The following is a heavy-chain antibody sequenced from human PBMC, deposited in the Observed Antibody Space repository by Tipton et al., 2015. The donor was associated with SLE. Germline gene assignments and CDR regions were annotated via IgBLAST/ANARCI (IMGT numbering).Heavy chain of an antibody. CDR1: GGSISSYY. V-gene: IGHV4-59*01. D-gene: IGHD4-17*01. CDR3: ARVRTTVTRGYYYYMDV. CDR2: IYYSGST. J-gene: IGHJ6*03. Sequence: TLSLTCTVSGGSISSYYWSWIRQPPGKGLEWIGYIYYSGSTNYNPSLKSRVTISVDTSKNQFSLKLSSVTAADTAVYYCARVRTTVTRGYYYYMDVWGKGTMVTVSS.